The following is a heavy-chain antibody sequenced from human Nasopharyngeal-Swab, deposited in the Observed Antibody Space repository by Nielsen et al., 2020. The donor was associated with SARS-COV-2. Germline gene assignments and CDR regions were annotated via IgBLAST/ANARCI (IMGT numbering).Heavy chain of an antibody. CDR3: SRVPLVGGFSYGYDN. CDR1: GYTFTSYG. CDR2: INPNSGGT. J-gene: IGHJ4*02. V-gene: IGHV1-2*06. Sequence: ASVKVSCKASGYTFTSYGISWVRQAPGQGLEWMGRINPNSGGTNYAQKFRGRVTMTRDTSLNTAYMELGGLRYDDTAIYFCSRVPLVGGFSYGYDNWGQGTLVTVSS. D-gene: IGHD5-18*01.